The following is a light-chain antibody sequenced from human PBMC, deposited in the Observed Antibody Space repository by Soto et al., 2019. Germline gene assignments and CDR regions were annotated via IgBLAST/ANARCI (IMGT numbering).Light chain of an antibody. CDR3: QHYGSSPPYT. Sequence: EIVLTQSPGTLSLSPGQRVSLSCRASQSVSSTYLAWYQQKPGQAPRLLIYGAAYRATGIPDRFSGSGSGTDFTLTIRRLEPEDFAVYYCQHYGSSPPYTFGQGTKLEIK. J-gene: IGKJ2*01. V-gene: IGKV3-20*01. CDR2: GAA. CDR1: QSVSSTY.